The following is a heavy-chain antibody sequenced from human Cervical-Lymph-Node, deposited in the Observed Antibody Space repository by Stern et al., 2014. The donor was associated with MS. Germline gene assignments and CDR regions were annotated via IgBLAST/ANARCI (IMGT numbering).Heavy chain of an antibody. CDR1: GFTFDDYA. CDR3: AKYSGPLGYSYCSPFDY. CDR2: ISWISGSI. J-gene: IGHJ4*02. Sequence: EVQLVESGGGLVQPGRSLRLSCAASGFTFDDYAMHWVRQAPGKGLEWVSGISWISGSIGYADSVKGRFTISTDKAKNSMSLQMNSLRAEDTALYYCAKYSGPLGYSYCSPFDYWGQGTLVTVSS. V-gene: IGHV3-9*01. D-gene: IGHD5-18*01.